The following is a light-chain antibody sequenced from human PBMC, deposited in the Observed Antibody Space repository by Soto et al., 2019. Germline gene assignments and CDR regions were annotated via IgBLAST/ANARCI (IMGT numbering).Light chain of an antibody. CDR2: GAS. CDR3: QQYNNWPPWT. Sequence: IEMTQSPATLSMSPGERATVSCRARQSVSSNLAWYQQKPGQAPRLLIYGASIRATGIPARFSGSGAGTEFTLAISSLQSEDFPVYYCQQYNNWPPWTFGQGTKVDIK. J-gene: IGKJ1*01. V-gene: IGKV3-15*01. CDR1: QSVSSN.